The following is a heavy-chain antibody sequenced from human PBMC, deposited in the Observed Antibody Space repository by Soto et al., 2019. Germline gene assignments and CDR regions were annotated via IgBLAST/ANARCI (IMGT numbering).Heavy chain of an antibody. CDR2: INDISNAI. D-gene: IGHD5-12*01. CDR1: GFTFTDHS. J-gene: IGHJ3*01. V-gene: IGHV3-48*04. Sequence: EVQLVESGGGLVQPGWSLRLSCTASGFTFTDHSMNWVRHAPGKGLEWLSYINDISNAIHYADSVKGRFAMSRDNAKKSVFLQMNSLRVEDTGVYYWARDRPTTFSADLWGQGTVVTGSS. CDR3: ARDRPTTFSADL.